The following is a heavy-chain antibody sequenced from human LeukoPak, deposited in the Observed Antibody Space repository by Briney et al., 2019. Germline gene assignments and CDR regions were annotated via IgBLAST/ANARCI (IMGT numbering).Heavy chain of an antibody. J-gene: IGHJ4*02. CDR3: AREIRDCSSTSCYSYLDY. Sequence: PSETLSLTCTVSGGSISSYYWGWIRQPPGKGLEWIGYIYYSGSTNYNPSLKSRVTISVDTSKNQFSLKLSSVTAADTAVYYCAREIRDCSSTSCYSYLDYWGQGTLVTVSS. D-gene: IGHD2-2*01. CDR1: GGSISSYY. V-gene: IGHV4-59*12. CDR2: IYYSGST.